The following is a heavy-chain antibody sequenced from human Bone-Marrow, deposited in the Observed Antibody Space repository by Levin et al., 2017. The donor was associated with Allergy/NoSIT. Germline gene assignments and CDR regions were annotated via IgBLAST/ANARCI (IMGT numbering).Heavy chain of an antibody. D-gene: IGHD5-18*01. CDR2: ISWNSGSI. V-gene: IGHV3-9*01. CDR1: GFTFDDYA. J-gene: IGHJ5*02. Sequence: LAGGSLRLSCAASGFTFDDYAMHWVRQAPGKGLEWVSGISWNSGSIGYADSVKGRFTISRDNAKNSLYLQMNSLRAEDTALYYCAKDIGIQLWLFTNTSGWFDPWGQGTLVTVSS. CDR3: AKDIGIQLWLFTNTSGWFDP.